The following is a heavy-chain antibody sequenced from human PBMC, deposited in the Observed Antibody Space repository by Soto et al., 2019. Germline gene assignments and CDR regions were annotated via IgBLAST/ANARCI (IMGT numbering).Heavy chain of an antibody. CDR2: IYPGDSDT. CDR1: GYSFTNYW. D-gene: IGHD3-10*01. J-gene: IGHJ6*02. V-gene: IGHV5-51*01. CDR3: ARAYYYGSGSYYPSYGMDV. Sequence: PGESLKISCQGSGYSFTNYWIGWVRQMPGKGLEWMAIIYPGDSDTRYIPSFQGQVTISADKSISTAYLQWSSLKASDTAMYYCARAYYYGSGSYYPSYGMDVWGQGTTVTVSS.